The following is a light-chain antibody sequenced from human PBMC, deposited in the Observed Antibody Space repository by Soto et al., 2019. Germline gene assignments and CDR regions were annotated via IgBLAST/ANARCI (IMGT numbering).Light chain of an antibody. CDR1: QSVSSL. CDR3: QQRSNWPPIT. CDR2: RAS. J-gene: IGKJ5*01. Sequence: EIVLTQSPATLSVSPGEGATLSCRASQSVSSLLAWYQQKPGQAPRLLIYRASSRATGISGSFSGSGSGTEFTLTITSLQSEDFGVYYCQQRSNWPPITFGQGTRLEIK. V-gene: IGKV3-15*01.